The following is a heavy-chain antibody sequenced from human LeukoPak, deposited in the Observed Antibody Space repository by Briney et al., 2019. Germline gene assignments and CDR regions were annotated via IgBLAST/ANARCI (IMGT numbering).Heavy chain of an antibody. CDR1: GGSISSGGYY. V-gene: IGHV4-31*03. D-gene: IGHD5-24*01. CDR2: IYYSGST. Sequence: SQTLSLTCTVSGGSISSGGYYWSRIRQHPGKGLEWIGYIYYSGSTYYNPSLKSRVTISVDTSKNQFSLKLSSVTAADTAVYYCARDRGDGYNSNYFDYWGQGTLVTVSS. J-gene: IGHJ4*02. CDR3: ARDRGDGYNSNYFDY.